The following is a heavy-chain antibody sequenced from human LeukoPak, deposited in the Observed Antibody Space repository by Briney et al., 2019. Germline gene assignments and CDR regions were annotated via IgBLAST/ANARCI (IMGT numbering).Heavy chain of an antibody. V-gene: IGHV3-30*18. CDR2: ISSDGSNE. D-gene: IGHD2-15*01. CDR3: AKDRGYCSGGSCYYFDY. Sequence: GGSLRLSCAASGFTFSSYGMHWVRQAPGKGLEWVAVISSDGSNEYYADSVKGRFTISRDNSKNTLCLQMNSLRAEDTAVYYCAKDRGYCSGGSCYYFDYWGQGTQVTVSS. CDR1: GFTFSSYG. J-gene: IGHJ4*02.